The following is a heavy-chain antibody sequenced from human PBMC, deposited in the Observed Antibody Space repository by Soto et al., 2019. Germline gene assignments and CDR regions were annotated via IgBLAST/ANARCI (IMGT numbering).Heavy chain of an antibody. D-gene: IGHD5-12*01. CDR1: GFTFSSYA. CDR2: ISGSGGST. V-gene: IGHV3-23*01. CDR3: AKDQGGYDLGYSYYYYYYMDV. J-gene: IGHJ6*03. Sequence: EVQLLESGGGLVQPGGSLRLSCAASGFTFSSYAMSWVRQAPGKGLEWVSAISGSGGSTYYADSVKGRFTISRDNSKNTLYLQMNSLRAEDTAVYYCAKDQGGYDLGYSYYYYYYMDVWGKGTTVTVS.